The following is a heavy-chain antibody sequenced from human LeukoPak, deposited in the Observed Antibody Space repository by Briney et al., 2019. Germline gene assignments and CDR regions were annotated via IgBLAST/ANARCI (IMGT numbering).Heavy chain of an antibody. CDR1: GGSISSSSYY. Sequence: SETLSLTCTVSGGSISSSSYYWGWIRQPPGKGLEWIGSIYYSGSTYYNPSLKSRVTISVDTSKDQFSLKLSSVTAADTAVYYCARGYCSSTSCLGDAFDIWGQGTMVTVSS. CDR3: ARGYCSSTSCLGDAFDI. D-gene: IGHD2-2*01. V-gene: IGHV4-39*01. CDR2: IYYSGST. J-gene: IGHJ3*02.